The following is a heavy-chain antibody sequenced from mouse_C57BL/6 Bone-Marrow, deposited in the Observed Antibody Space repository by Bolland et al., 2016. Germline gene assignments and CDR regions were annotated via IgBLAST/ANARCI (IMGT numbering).Heavy chain of an antibody. V-gene: IGHV1-78*01. Sequence: GSTKYNEKFKGKATLTADKSSSTAYMQLNSLTSEDSAVYFCARRYGCFDYWGQGTLV. J-gene: IGHJ3*01. CDR3: ARRYGCFDY. D-gene: IGHD2-10*02. CDR2: GST.